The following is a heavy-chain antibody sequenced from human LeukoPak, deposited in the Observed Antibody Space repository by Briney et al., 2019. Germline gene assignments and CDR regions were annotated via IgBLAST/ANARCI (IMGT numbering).Heavy chain of an antibody. D-gene: IGHD4-17*01. Sequence: PSETLSLTCTVSGYSISSGYYWGWIRQPPGKGLEWIGSIYHSGSTYYNPSLKSRVTISVDTSKNQFSLKLSSVTAADTAVYYCARITTTVTTVSAFDIWGQGTMVTVSS. V-gene: IGHV4-38-2*02. J-gene: IGHJ3*02. CDR3: ARITTTVTTVSAFDI. CDR1: GYSISSGYY. CDR2: IYHSGST.